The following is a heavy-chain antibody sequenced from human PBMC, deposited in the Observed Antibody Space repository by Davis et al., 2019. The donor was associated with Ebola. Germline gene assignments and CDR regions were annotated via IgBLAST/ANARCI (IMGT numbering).Heavy chain of an antibody. D-gene: IGHD6-19*01. J-gene: IGHJ6*02. CDR3: ARDSRWLVPGTYYYYGMDV. CDR2: VRYTGST. V-gene: IGHV4-59*01. Sequence: MPSETLSLTCNVSGGSMTGYYWAWIRQPPGKGLEFIGYVRYTGSTIYNPSLEGRVAMSVDTSKNQFSLRLRSVTSADTAVYYCARDSRWLVPGTYYYYGMDVWGQGTTVTVSS. CDR1: GGSMTGYY.